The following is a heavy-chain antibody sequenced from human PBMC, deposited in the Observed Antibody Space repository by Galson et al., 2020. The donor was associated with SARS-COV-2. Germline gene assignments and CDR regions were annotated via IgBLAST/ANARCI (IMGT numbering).Heavy chain of an antibody. Sequence: GGSLRLSCAASGFTFSSYGMHWVRQAPGKGLEWVAVISYDGSNKYYADSVKGRFTISRDNSKNTLYLQMNSLRAEDTAVYYCAKGDMYYYGSGSYSQPPDYWGQGTLVTVSS. CDR1: GFTFSSYG. J-gene: IGHJ4*02. D-gene: IGHD3-10*01. CDR2: ISYDGSNK. CDR3: AKGDMYYYGSGSYSQPPDY. V-gene: IGHV3-30*18.